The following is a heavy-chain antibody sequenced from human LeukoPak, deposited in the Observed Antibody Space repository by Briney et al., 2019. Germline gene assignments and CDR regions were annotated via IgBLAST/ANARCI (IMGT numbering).Heavy chain of an antibody. Sequence: ASVKVSCKASGYTFTSYYMHWVRQAPGQGLEWMGIINPSGGSTSYAQKFQGRVTMTRDTSTSTVYMELSSLRSEDTAVYYCARVGGRRIFGAVTPYWGQGTLVTVSS. V-gene: IGHV1-46*01. D-gene: IGHD3-3*01. CDR3: ARVGGRRIFGAVTPY. CDR1: GYTFTSYY. CDR2: INPSGGST. J-gene: IGHJ4*02.